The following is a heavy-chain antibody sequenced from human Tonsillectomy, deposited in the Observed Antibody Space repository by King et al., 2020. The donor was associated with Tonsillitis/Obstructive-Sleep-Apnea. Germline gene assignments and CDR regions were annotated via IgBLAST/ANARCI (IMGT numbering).Heavy chain of an antibody. CDR2: IKSKTDGGTT. Sequence: QLVQSGGGLVKPGGSLRLSCAGSGFTFSNAWMSWVRQAPGKGLEWVGRIKSKTDGGTTDYAAPVKGRFTISRDDSKNTLYLQMNSLKTEDTAVYYCTRDYSYGSYYYYYMDVWGKGTTVTVSS. D-gene: IGHD2-15*01. J-gene: IGHJ6*03. CDR3: TRDYSYGSYYYYYMDV. V-gene: IGHV3-15*01. CDR1: GFTFSNAW.